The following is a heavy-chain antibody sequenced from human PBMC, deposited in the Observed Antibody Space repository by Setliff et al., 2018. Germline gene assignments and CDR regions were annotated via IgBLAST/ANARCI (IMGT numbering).Heavy chain of an antibody. Sequence: PSETLSLTCAASGGAFSDYYWGWIRQSPGKGLEWIGNIHHSGSTDYNPSLKGRVSISVDTSKNRFSLNLTSVTAADTAVYYCARAVTTVIFWFDPWGLGTLVTVSS. CDR3: ARAVTTVIFWFDP. V-gene: IGHV4-34*01. D-gene: IGHD1-1*01. CDR2: IHHSGST. J-gene: IGHJ5*02. CDR1: GGAFSDYY.